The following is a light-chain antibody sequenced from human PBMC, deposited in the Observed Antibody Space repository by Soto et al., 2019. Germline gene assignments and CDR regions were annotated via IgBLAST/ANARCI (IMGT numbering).Light chain of an antibody. V-gene: IGKV1-33*01. J-gene: IGKJ4*01. Sequence: IQMTQSPSTLSASVGTRITITCRASQSISTWLAWYQQKKGKAPKLMIYDASNLETGVPSRFSGSGYGTDFNFTISSLQTEDIATYYCQQYDNLPLTFGGGTKVDIK. CDR2: DAS. CDR3: QQYDNLPLT. CDR1: QSISTW.